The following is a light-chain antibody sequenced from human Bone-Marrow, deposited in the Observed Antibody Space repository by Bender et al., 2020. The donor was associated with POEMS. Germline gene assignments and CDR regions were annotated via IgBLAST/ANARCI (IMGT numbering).Light chain of an antibody. V-gene: IGLV2-23*02. Sequence: QSALTQPASVSGSPEQSITISCTGTSSDVGTYNLVSWYQQHPGKAPKVMIFEVSKRPSGVSNRFSGSKSGNTASLTISGLQAEDEADYYCCSYAGSGAGVFGTGTKVTVL. CDR1: SSDVGTYNL. CDR3: CSYAGSGAGV. CDR2: EVS. J-gene: IGLJ1*01.